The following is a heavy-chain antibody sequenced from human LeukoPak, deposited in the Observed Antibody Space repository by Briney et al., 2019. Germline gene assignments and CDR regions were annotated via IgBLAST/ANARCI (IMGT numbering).Heavy chain of an antibody. V-gene: IGHV4-4*02. CDR2: ILQSGST. J-gene: IGHJ4*02. D-gene: IGHD3-16*01. CDR1: GDSISGNYW. Sequence: SGTLSLTCAVSGDSISGNYWWSWVRQSPGKGLEWIGEILQSGSTNYNPSLRSRVTISIDKSKNQFSLNLSSVTAADTAVYYCARQSWSYASKFHYWGQGTLVTVSS. CDR3: ARQSWSYASKFHY.